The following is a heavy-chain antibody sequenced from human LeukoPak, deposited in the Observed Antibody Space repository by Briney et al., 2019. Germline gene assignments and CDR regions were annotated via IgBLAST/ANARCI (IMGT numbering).Heavy chain of an antibody. CDR2: ISGSGGGT. J-gene: IGHJ4*02. D-gene: IGHD6-13*01. V-gene: IGHV3-23*01. CDR1: GFTFSTYA. CDR3: AKVGGYSSSWTFDY. Sequence: GGSLRLSCAASGFTFSTYAMSWVRQAAGKGLEWVSLISGSGGGTYYADSVKGRFTISRDNSKNTLYLQMNSLRAEDTAVYYCAKVGGYSSSWTFDYWGQGTLVTVSS.